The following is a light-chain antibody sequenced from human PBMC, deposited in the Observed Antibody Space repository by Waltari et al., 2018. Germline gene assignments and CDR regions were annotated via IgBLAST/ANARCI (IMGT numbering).Light chain of an antibody. CDR2: AAY. Sequence: EIVLTQTLGTLSLSLRERVTPSCRASQSIGTFLAWYQQKPGQPPRFLIYAAYIRAAGIPDRVSGSGSGTDFSLTISRLEPEDFAVYYCQHYVRLPVTFGQGTKVQIK. CDR1: QSIGTF. J-gene: IGKJ1*01. CDR3: QHYVRLPVT. V-gene: IGKV3-20*01.